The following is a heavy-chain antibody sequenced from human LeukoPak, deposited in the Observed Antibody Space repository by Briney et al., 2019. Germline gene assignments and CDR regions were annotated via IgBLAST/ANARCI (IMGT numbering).Heavy chain of an antibody. CDR3: VFEGRADAFDI. V-gene: IGHV3-30*03. CDR2: ISYDGSNK. D-gene: IGHD3-10*01. Sequence: PGGSLRLSCAAPGFTFSSYGMHWVRQAPGKGLEWVAVISYDGSNKYYADSVKGRFTISRDNSKNTLYLQMNSLRAEDTAVYYCVFEGRADAFDIWGQGTMVTVSS. CDR1: GFTFSSYG. J-gene: IGHJ3*02.